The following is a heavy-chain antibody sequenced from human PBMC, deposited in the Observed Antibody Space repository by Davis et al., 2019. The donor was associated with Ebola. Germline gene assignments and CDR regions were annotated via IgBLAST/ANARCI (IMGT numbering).Heavy chain of an antibody. CDR3: ARWPGYCSGGNCYSGLDV. Sequence: PSETLSLTCTVSGGSISGYYWNWIRRPAGKGLEWIGRFQTTGSTNYNPSLKSRVTMSVDTSKNQLSLKLNSVTAADTAVYYWARWPGYCSGGNCYSGLDVWGQGTTVTVSS. CDR1: GGSISGYY. J-gene: IGHJ6*02. D-gene: IGHD2-15*01. V-gene: IGHV4-4*07. CDR2: FQTTGST.